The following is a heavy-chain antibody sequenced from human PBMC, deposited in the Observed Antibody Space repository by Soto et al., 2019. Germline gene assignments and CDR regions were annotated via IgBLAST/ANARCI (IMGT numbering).Heavy chain of an antibody. CDR3: ATLSHDAFDI. V-gene: IGHV4-59*08. CDR2: IYYSGST. D-gene: IGHD3-16*02. Sequence: SETLFLTCTVSGGSISNYYWSWIRQPPGKGLEWIGYIYYSGSTNYNPSLKSRVTISVDTSKNQFSLKLSSVTAADTAVYYCATLSHDAFDIWGHGTMVTVSS. J-gene: IGHJ3*02. CDR1: GGSISNYY.